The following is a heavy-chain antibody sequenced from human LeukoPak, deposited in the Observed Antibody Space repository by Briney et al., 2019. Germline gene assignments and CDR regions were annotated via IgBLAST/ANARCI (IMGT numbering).Heavy chain of an antibody. Sequence: PTRGSLRLSCAASGFTFSSYDMHWVRQATGKGLEWVSAIGTAGDTYYPGSVKGRFTISRENGKNSLYLQMNSLRAGDTAVYYCARGSVATDGLGYYFDYWGQGTLVTVSS. CDR3: ARGSVATDGLGYYFDY. V-gene: IGHV3-13*01. D-gene: IGHD5-12*01. CDR2: IGTAGDT. CDR1: GFTFSSYD. J-gene: IGHJ4*02.